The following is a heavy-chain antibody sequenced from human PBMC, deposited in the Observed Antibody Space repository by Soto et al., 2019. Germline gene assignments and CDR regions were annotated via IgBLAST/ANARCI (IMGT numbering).Heavy chain of an antibody. Sequence: SETLSLTCAVSGGSISSGGYSWSWIRQPPGKGLEWIGYIYHSGSTYYNPSLKSRVTISVDRSKNQFSLKLSSVTAADTAVYYCASAHHSGYYYSYWGQGTLVTVSS. CDR3: ASAHHSGYYYSY. V-gene: IGHV4-30-2*01. CDR2: IYHSGST. J-gene: IGHJ4*02. CDR1: GGSISSGGYS. D-gene: IGHD3-22*01.